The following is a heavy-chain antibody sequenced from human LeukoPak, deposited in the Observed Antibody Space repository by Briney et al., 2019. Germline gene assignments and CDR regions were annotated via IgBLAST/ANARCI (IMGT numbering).Heavy chain of an antibody. Sequence: GGSLRLSCAASGFTFSSYAMTWVRQAPGKGLEWVSAISGSDAGTYYADSVKARFTISRDNSKNTLYLQMNSLRAEDTAIYYCAKERSFGTWLGDYWGQGTLVTVSS. D-gene: IGHD2/OR15-2a*01. J-gene: IGHJ4*02. V-gene: IGHV3-23*01. CDR3: AKERSFGTWLGDY. CDR2: ISGSDAGT. CDR1: GFTFSSYA.